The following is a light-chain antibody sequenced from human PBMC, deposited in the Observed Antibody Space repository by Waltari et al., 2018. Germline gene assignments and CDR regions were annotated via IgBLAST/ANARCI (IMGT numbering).Light chain of an antibody. CDR2: DAS. V-gene: IGKV3-11*01. J-gene: IGKJ4*01. CDR1: QNVRTY. Sequence: EIVLTQSPATLSLSPGERATLSCRASQNVRTYLAWFQHRPGQAPRLLIYDASNRATDVPARFTGSGSGTDFTLTISSLQPEDFALYYCQERSNWPGVAFGGGTKVEIK. CDR3: QERSNWPGVA.